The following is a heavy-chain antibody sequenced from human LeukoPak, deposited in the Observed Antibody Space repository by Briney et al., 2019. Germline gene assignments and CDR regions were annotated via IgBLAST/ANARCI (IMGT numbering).Heavy chain of an antibody. V-gene: IGHV5-51*01. CDR1: GYSFTSYL. J-gene: IGHJ4*02. CDR2: IYPGDSDA. Sequence: ESLKISCKGPGYSFTSYLNGWVRQMPGKGLERIVIIYPGDSDATYTPSFQGEVSISDDKSTSTDYLQWSSLKASDTAMYYCARRSSGWYHDYWGQGTLVTVSS. D-gene: IGHD6-19*01. CDR3: ARRSSGWYHDY.